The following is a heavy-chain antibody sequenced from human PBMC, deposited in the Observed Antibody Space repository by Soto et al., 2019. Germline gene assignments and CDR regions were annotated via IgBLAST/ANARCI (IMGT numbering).Heavy chain of an antibody. J-gene: IGHJ4*02. CDR3: ASNGALGGNTRADS. Sequence: SETLSLTCTVSGGSISSSSYYWGWIRQSPGKGLEWIGEIYHSGTTNYNPSLKSRVTISVDKSKNQFSLKLTSVIPTDTAVYYCASNGALGGNTRADSWGQGTLVTVSS. V-gene: IGHV4-61*05. CDR2: IYHSGTT. CDR1: GGSISSSSYY. D-gene: IGHD3-10*01.